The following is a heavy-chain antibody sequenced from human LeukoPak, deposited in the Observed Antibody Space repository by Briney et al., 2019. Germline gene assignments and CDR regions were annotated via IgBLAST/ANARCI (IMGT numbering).Heavy chain of an antibody. CDR3: ASLSYDFWSGYSMDV. CDR2: ISPNSGGT. J-gene: IGHJ6*03. V-gene: IGHV1-2*02. CDR1: GYTFTGYY. Sequence: ASVKVSCKASGYTFTGYYIHWVRQAPGQGLEWMGWISPNSGGTNYARKFQGRVTMTRDTSISTAYMELSSLRSEDTAVYYCASLSYDFWSGYSMDVWGKGTTVTVSS. D-gene: IGHD3-3*01.